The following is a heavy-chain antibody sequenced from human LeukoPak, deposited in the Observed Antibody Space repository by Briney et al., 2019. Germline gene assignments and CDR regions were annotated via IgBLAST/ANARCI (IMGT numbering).Heavy chain of an antibody. CDR3: ARAEYSSSSYIDY. V-gene: IGHV4-39*07. CDR1: GGSISSSSYY. CDR2: INHSGST. Sequence: SETLSLTCTVSGGSISSSSYYWGWIRQPPGKGLEWIGEINHSGSTNYNPSLKSRVTISVDTSKNQFSLKLSSVTAADTAVYYCARAEYSSSSYIDYWGQGTLVTVSS. D-gene: IGHD6-6*01. J-gene: IGHJ4*02.